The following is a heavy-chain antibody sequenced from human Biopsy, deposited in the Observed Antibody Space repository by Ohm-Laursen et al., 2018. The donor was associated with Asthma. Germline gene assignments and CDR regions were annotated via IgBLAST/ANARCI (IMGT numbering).Heavy chain of an antibody. CDR3: AREVGATRYDP. D-gene: IGHD1-26*01. Sequence: GASVKVSCKSSGYTFTSNAIHWMRQAPGQSLEWMAWLNPVNGNTKYSQQFQGRVTITRDTSASTAYMELSSLTSEDTAVFYCAREVGATRYDPWGQGTLVTVSS. CDR2: LNPVNGNT. V-gene: IGHV1-3*01. J-gene: IGHJ5*02. CDR1: GYTFTSNA.